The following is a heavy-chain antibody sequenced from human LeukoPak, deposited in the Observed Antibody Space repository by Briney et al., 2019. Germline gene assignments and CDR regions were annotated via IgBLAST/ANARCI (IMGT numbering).Heavy chain of an antibody. D-gene: IGHD4-17*01. V-gene: IGHV3-21*06. CDR3: VGEGTNGDPIYFFDY. J-gene: IGHJ4*02. CDR1: GFTFSSYR. Sequence: PGGSLRLSCAASGFTFSSYRMNWVRRAPGKGLEWVSSISSSETYMYYADALKGRFTISRDNAKNLLYLQMNSLRAEDTAVYYCVGEGTNGDPIYFFDYWGQGTRVTVSS. CDR2: ISSSETYM.